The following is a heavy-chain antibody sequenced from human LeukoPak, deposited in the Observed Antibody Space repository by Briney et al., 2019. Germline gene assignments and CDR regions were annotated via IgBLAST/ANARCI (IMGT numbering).Heavy chain of an antibody. D-gene: IGHD4-11*01. J-gene: IGHJ4*02. CDR1: GFTFINYA. CDR2: ISWNSGSI. V-gene: IGHV3-9*01. CDR3: AKDTRRDSLHPTFDY. Sequence: QPGGSLRLSCAASGFTFINYAMHWVRQAPGKGLEWVSGISWNSGSIGYADSVKGRFTISRDNAKNSLYLQMNSLRAEDTALYYCAKDTRRDSLHPTFDYWGQGTLVTVSS.